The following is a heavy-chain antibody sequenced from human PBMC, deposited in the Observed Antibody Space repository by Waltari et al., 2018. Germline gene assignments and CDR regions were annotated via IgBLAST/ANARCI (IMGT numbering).Heavy chain of an antibody. Sequence: QVQLQESGPGLVKPSETLSLTCTVSGGSISSHYWSWIRQPPGKGLEWIGYIYYSGSTNYNPSLKSRVTISVDTSKNQFSLKLSSVTAADTAVYYCARDFLLDNWGHPARQIDYWGQGTLVTVSS. J-gene: IGHJ4*02. V-gene: IGHV4-59*11. CDR3: ARDFLLDNWGHPARQIDY. CDR2: IYYSGST. D-gene: IGHD7-27*01. CDR1: GGSISSHY.